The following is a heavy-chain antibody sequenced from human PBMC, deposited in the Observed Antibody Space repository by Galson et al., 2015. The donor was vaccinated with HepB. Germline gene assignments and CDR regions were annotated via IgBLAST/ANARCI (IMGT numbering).Heavy chain of an antibody. V-gene: IGHV3-9*01. CDR3: AKEDYVFGLDY. D-gene: IGHD4-17*01. Sequence: SLRLSCAASGFTFSTYDMGWVRQAPGKGLEWVSDISWNSGSIDYADSVKGRFTISRDNAKNSLFLQMNSLRTEDTAVYYCAKEDYVFGLDYWGQGTLVTVSS. J-gene: IGHJ4*02. CDR2: ISWNSGSI. CDR1: GFTFSTYD.